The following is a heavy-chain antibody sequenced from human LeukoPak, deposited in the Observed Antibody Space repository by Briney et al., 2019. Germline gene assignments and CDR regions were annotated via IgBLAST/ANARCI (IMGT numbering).Heavy chain of an antibody. D-gene: IGHD4-17*01. Sequence: SETLSLTCTVSGGSISSYYWSWIRQPPGKGLEWIGYIYYSGSTYYNPSLKSRVTISVDTSKNQFSLKLSSVTAADTAVYYCATALTYGDYVADAFDIWGQGTMVTVSS. CDR3: ATALTYGDYVADAFDI. J-gene: IGHJ3*02. CDR2: IYYSGST. CDR1: GGSISSYY. V-gene: IGHV4-30-4*01.